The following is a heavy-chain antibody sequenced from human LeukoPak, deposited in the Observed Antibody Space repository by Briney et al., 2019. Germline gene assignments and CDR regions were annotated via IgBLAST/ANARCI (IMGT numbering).Heavy chain of an antibody. D-gene: IGHD1-7*01. Sequence: GGSLRLSCAASGFTFSGYSMNWVRQAPGKGLEWVSSISSSSSYIYYADSVKGRFTISRDNAKNSLYLQMNSLRAEDTAVYYCARNNWNYVSFDYWGQGTLVTVSS. CDR3: ARNNWNYVSFDY. CDR2: ISSSSSYI. J-gene: IGHJ4*02. CDR1: GFTFSGYS. V-gene: IGHV3-21*01.